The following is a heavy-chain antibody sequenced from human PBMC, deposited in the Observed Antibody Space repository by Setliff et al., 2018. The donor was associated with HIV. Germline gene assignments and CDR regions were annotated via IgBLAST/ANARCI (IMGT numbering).Heavy chain of an antibody. Sequence: AASVKVSCKASGYTFTSYGISWVRQAPGQGLEWMGWINTNTGNPTYAQGFTGRFVFSLDTSVSTAYLQISSLKAEDTAVYYCARALSRSSWWGDAFDIWGQGTMVTVSS. V-gene: IGHV7-4-1*02. J-gene: IGHJ3*02. CDR1: GYTFTSYG. D-gene: IGHD6-13*01. CDR2: INTNTGNP. CDR3: ARALSRSSWWGDAFDI.